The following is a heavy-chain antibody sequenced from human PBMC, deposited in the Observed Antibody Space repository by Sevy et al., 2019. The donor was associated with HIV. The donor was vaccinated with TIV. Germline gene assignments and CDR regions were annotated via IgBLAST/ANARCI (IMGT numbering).Heavy chain of an antibody. D-gene: IGHD6-19*01. V-gene: IGHV1-69*13. Sequence: ASVKVSCKASGGTFSSYAISWVRQAPGQGLEWMGGIIPIFGTANYAQKFQGRVTITADESTSTAYMELSSLRSEDTAVYYCARERLAVAGGYDAFDIWGQGTMVTVSS. CDR1: GGTFSSYA. J-gene: IGHJ3*02. CDR2: IIPIFGTA. CDR3: ARERLAVAGGYDAFDI.